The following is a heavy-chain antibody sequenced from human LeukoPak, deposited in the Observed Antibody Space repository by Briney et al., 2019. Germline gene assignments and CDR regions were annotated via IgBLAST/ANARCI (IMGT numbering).Heavy chain of an antibody. D-gene: IGHD2/OR15-2a*01. Sequence: GGSLRLSCAASGFAFSSYAMSWVRQAPGKGLEWVSAISGSGGSTYYADSVKGRFTISRDNSKNALYLQMNSLRAEDTAVYYCAKDYETTWFPTGSGVWGQGTTVTVSS. J-gene: IGHJ6*02. CDR1: GFAFSSYA. V-gene: IGHV3-23*01. CDR2: ISGSGGST. CDR3: AKDYETTWFPTGSGV.